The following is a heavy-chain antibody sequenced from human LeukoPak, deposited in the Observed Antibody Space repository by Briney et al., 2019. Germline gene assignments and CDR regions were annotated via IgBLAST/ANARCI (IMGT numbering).Heavy chain of an antibody. J-gene: IGHJ6*04. CDR3: AREFNYYGSGSYPDV. CDR1: GGSISSYY. CDR2: IYYSGSI. Sequence: PSETLSLTCTVSGGSISSYYWSWIRQPPGKGLEWIGYIYYSGSINYNPSLKSRVTISVDTSKNQFSLKLSSVTAADTAVYYCAREFNYYGSGSYPDVWGEGTTVTVSS. V-gene: IGHV4-59*01. D-gene: IGHD3-10*01.